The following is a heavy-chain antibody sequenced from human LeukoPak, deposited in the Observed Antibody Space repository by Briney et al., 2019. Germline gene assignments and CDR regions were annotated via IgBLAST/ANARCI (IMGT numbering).Heavy chain of an antibody. CDR3: TRMPRGHDY. V-gene: IGHV4-34*01. D-gene: IGHD2-2*01. CDR1: GVSFNDYY. J-gene: IGHJ4*02. Sequence: SETLSLTCAVSGVSFNDYYWSWVRQTPGKGLEWIGEINHSGYTNDSPSLKSRVTLSIDTSRKQFSLNLRSVTVADTGIYYCTRMPRGHDYWARGPLVTVSS. CDR2: INHSGYT.